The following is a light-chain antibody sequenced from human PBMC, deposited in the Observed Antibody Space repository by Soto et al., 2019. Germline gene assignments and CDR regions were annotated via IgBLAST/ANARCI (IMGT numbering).Light chain of an antibody. CDR2: DAS. V-gene: IGKV1-5*01. J-gene: IGKJ1*01. CDR3: QQYNSYLWT. CDR1: QSISSW. Sequence: DIQMTQSPSTLSASVGDRVTITCRASQSISSWLAWYQQKPGKDPKLLIYDASSLESGVPSRFSGSGSGTEFTLTISSLQPDDFATYYCQQYNSYLWTFGQGTKVEI.